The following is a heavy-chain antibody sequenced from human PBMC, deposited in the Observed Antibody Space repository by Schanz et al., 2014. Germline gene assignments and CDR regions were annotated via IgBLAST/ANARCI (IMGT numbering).Heavy chain of an antibody. V-gene: IGHV1-46*03. CDR1: GQTVSSYF. Sequence: QVHVVQSGAVLKTPGASVNVSCKTSGQTVSSYFIQWVRQAPGQGLEWMGIIDPRDGATNYGVKSQGRVTMARDTFTTTVSMHLRGLRPDDTAVYYCALEHNSPSGAGQFWGQGTLITVSS. J-gene: IGHJ4*02. D-gene: IGHD1-1*01. CDR2: IDPRDGAT. CDR3: ALEHNSPSGAGQF.